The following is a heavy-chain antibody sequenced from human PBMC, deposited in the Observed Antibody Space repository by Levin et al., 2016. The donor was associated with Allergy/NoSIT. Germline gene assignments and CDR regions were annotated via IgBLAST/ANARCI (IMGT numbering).Heavy chain of an antibody. D-gene: IGHD5-24*01. Sequence: WIRQPPGKGLEWVSSISSSSSYIYYADSVKGRFTISRDNAKNSLYLQMNSLRAEDTAVYYCARDKRGEEMDYYFDYWGQGTLVTVSS. V-gene: IGHV3-21*01. CDR2: ISSSSSYI. CDR3: ARDKRGEEMDYYFDY. J-gene: IGHJ4*02.